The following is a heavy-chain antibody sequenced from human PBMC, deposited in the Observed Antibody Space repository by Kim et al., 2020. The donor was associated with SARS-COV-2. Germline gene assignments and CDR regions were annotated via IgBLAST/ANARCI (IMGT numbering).Heavy chain of an antibody. V-gene: IGHV1-18*01. CDR1: GYTFTSYG. D-gene: IGHD3-3*01. CDR2: ISAYNGNT. J-gene: IGHJ5*02. Sequence: ASVKVSCKASGYTFTSYGISWVRQAPGQGLEWMGWISAYNGNTNYAQKLQGRVTMTTDTSTSTAYMELRRLGSDETAVYYCARGAKYYDFWSGPTDNWFDPWGQGTLVTVSS. CDR3: ARGAKYYDFWSGPTDNWFDP.